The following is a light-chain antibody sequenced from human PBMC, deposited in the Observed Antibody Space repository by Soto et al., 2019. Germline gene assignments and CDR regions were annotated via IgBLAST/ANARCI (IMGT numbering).Light chain of an antibody. CDR2: DAS. CDR3: QQRSNWPPLT. Sequence: EIVLTQSPATLSFSPGERATLSCRASQSVSSHLAWYQQKPGQAPRLLIYDASNRATGIPARFSGNGSGTDFTLTISSLEPEDFGVYYCQQRSNWPPLTFGGGTKVDIK. V-gene: IGKV3-11*01. CDR1: QSVSSH. J-gene: IGKJ4*01.